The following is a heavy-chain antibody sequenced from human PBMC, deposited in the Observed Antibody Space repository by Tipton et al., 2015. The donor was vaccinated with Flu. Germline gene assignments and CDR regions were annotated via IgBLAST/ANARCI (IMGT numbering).Heavy chain of an antibody. J-gene: IGHJ5*02. V-gene: IGHV4-39*07. CDR1: GGSISSSRYY. D-gene: IGHD4-11*01. Sequence: LSLTCTVSGGSISSSRYYWGWIRQPPGKGLEWIGSIYHSGTAYYNPSLKSRVTISVDTSKNQISLKLSSVTASDTAVYYCARYPESNYHWFGPWGQGALVTVSS. CDR3: ARYPESNYHWFGP. CDR2: IYHSGTA.